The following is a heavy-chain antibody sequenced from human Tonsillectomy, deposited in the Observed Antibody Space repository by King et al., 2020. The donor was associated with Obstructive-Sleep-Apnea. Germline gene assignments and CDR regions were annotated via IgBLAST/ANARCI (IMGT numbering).Heavy chain of an antibody. CDR3: TTDRADIVATTLLYYFDY. Sequence: VQLVESGGGLVKPGGSLRLSCAASGFTFSNAWMSWVRQAPGKGLEWVGRIKSKTDGGTTDYAAPLKGRFTISREDSKNPLYLQMNSLKTEDTAVYYCTTDRADIVATTLLYYFDYWGQGTLVTVSS. CDR1: GFTFSNAW. D-gene: IGHD5-12*01. V-gene: IGHV3-15*01. J-gene: IGHJ4*02. CDR2: IKSKTDGGTT.